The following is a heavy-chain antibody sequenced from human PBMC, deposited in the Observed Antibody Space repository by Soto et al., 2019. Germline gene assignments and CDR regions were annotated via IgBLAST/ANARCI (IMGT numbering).Heavy chain of an antibody. D-gene: IGHD3-10*01. CDR1: GFTFSSYD. CDR2: IGTAGDT. Sequence: GGSLRLSCAASGFTFSSYDMHWVRQATGKGLEWVSAIGTAGDTYYPGSVKGRFTISRENAKNSLYLQMNSLRAGDTAVYYCARALSLRAYYGMDVWGQGTTVTVSS. J-gene: IGHJ6*02. CDR3: ARALSLRAYYGMDV. V-gene: IGHV3-13*01.